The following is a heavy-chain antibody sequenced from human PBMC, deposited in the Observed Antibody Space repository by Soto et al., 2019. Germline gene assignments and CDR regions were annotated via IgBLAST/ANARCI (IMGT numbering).Heavy chain of an antibody. V-gene: IGHV4-4*07. J-gene: IGHJ4*02. CDR3: ARGMTPPGAPAWYYFDS. CDR2: FSLSGTT. Sequence: SETVSLTCTVSGASITGSSYWSWIRQPAGKGLEWIGRFSLSGTTSYNPSLRSRVTMSADVSKNQFSLRLTSVTAADTALYYCARGMTPPGAPAWYYFDSQGPGTLVTVST. D-gene: IGHD2-8*02. CDR1: GASITGSSY.